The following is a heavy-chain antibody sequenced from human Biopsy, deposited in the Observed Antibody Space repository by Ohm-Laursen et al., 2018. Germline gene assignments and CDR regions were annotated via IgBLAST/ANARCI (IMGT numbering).Heavy chain of an antibody. Sequence: GSLRLSCSASGFSFGGHYLDWVRQAPGEGPEWVSSISSRSSDIYYADSVKGRFTISRDNAKNSLFLHMNSLRAEDTAVYYCARESALKWYQSLSYFNGMDVWGQGTTVTVSS. CDR3: ARESALKWYQSLSYFNGMDV. CDR1: GFSFGGHY. V-gene: IGHV3-21*01. D-gene: IGHD2-2*01. CDR2: ISSRSSDI. J-gene: IGHJ6*02.